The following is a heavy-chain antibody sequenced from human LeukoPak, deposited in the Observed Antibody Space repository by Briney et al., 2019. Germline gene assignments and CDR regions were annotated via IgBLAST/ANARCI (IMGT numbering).Heavy chain of an antibody. D-gene: IGHD1-14*01. CDR3: ARVPDGYYYNYYTTV. Sequence: SETLSLTCAVYGGSFSGYYWSWIRQPPGKGLEWIGEINHSGSTNYNPSLKSRVTISVDTSKNQFSLKLSSVTAADTAVYYCARVPDGYYYNYYTTVWAKGTTVTVSS. V-gene: IGHV4-34*01. J-gene: IGHJ6*03. CDR2: INHSGST. CDR1: GGSFSGYY.